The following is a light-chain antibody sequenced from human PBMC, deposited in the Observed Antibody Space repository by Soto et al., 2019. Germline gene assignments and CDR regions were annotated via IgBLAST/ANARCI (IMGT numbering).Light chain of an antibody. J-gene: IGKJ5*01. V-gene: IGKV3-11*01. CDR3: QQRSNWPPIT. Sequence: EVVLTQSPATLSLSPGERATLSCRASQSVNRYLAWYQQKPGQAPRLLIYDASNRATGIPARFSGSGSGTYFTLTISSLQPEDFAVYYCQQRSNWPPITFGQGTRLEIK. CDR2: DAS. CDR1: QSVNRY.